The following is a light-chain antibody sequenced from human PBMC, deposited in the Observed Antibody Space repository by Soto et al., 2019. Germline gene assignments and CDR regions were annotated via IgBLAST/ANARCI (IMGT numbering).Light chain of an antibody. V-gene: IGKV1-39*01. Sequence: DIQMTQSPSSLSASVGDRVTITGRASQSISSYLNWYQQKPGKAPKLLIYAASSLQSGVPARFSGSGSGTDFTLTISSLQPEDFVTYYCQQSYSNPITFGQGTRLEIK. J-gene: IGKJ5*01. CDR1: QSISSY. CDR3: QQSYSNPIT. CDR2: AAS.